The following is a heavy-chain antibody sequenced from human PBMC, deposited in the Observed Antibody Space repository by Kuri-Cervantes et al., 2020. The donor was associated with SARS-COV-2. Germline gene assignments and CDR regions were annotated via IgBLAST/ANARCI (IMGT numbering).Heavy chain of an antibody. V-gene: IGHV4-38-2*02. CDR1: GYSISSGYY. CDR2: IYHSGST. D-gene: IGHD6-25*01. J-gene: IGHJ4*02. CDR3: ARATSRPTIAAAGYFDS. Sequence: SETLSLTCTVSGYSISSGYYWGWIRQPPGKGLEWIGSIYHSGSTYYNPSLKSRVTISVDTSKNQFSLKLSSVTAADTAVYYCARATSRPTIAAAGYFDSWGQGILVTVSS.